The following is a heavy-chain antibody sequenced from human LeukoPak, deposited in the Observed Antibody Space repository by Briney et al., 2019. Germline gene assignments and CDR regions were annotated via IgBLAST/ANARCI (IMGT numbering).Heavy chain of an antibody. CDR2: IIPIFGTA. J-gene: IGHJ5*02. CDR3: ARGAAATATLINNWFDP. CDR1: GGTFSSYA. Sequence: ASVKVSCKASGGTFSSYAISWVRQAPGQGLEWMGGIIPIFGTANYAQKFQGRVTITTDESTSTAYMELSSLRSEDTAVYYCARGAAATATLINNWFDPWGQGTLVTVSS. D-gene: IGHD6-25*01. V-gene: IGHV1-69*05.